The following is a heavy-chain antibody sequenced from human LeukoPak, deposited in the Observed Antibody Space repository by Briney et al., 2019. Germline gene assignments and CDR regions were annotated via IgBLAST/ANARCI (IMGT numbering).Heavy chain of an antibody. J-gene: IGHJ4*02. CDR1: GGSISSHY. D-gene: IGHD6-13*01. CDR2: IYYSGST. CDR3: ARGVSGSIAAA. Sequence: KPSETLSFTCTVSGGSISSHYWSWIRQPPGKGLEWIGYIYYSGSTNYNPSLKSRVTISVDTSKNQFSLKLSSVTAADTAVYYCARGVSGSIAAAWGQGTLVTVSS. V-gene: IGHV4-59*11.